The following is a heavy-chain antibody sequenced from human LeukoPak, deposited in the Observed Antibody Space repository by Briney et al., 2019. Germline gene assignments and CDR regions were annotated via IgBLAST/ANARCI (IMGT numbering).Heavy chain of an antibody. CDR1: GGTFSSYA. V-gene: IGHV1-69*01. D-gene: IGHD2-21*01. CDR2: IIPIFGTA. CDR3: AREAPYCGGDCYSHFDY. J-gene: IGHJ4*02. Sequence: SVKLSCKASGGTFSSYAISWLRQAPGQGLDWMGGIIPIFGTANYAQKFKGRVTITADESTSPAYMELSSLRSEDTAVYYCAREAPYCGGDCYSHFDYWGQGTLVTVSS.